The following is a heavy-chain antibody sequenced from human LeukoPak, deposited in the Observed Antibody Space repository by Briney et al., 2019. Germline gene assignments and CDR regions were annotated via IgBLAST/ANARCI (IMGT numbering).Heavy chain of an antibody. CDR1: GFPLINFW. CDR2: INQNGGEK. CDR3: TRALDY. V-gene: IGHV3-7*04. Sequence: GGPLLLSCPTSGFPLINFWMDWAGKAPGKGLEWVANINQNGGEKYYADSVKGRFTISRDNAKNSLYLQMNSLRVEDTAVYYCTRALDYWGQGTLVTGSS. J-gene: IGHJ4*02.